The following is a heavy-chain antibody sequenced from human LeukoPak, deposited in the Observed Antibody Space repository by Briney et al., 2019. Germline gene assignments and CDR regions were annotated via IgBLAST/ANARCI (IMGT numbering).Heavy chain of an antibody. CDR2: IWYDGSNK. D-gene: IGHD4-11*01. CDR1: GFTFSSYG. Sequence: QPGRSLRLSCAASGFTFSSYGMPWVRQAPGKGLEWVAVIWYDGSNKYYADSVKGRFTISRDNSKNTLYLQMNSLRAEDTAVYYCARILQRSYYYYYGMDVWGQGTTVTVSS. J-gene: IGHJ6*02. CDR3: ARILQRSYYYYYGMDV. V-gene: IGHV3-33*01.